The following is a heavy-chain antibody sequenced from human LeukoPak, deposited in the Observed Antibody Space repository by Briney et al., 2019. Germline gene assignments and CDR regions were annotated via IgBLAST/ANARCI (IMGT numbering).Heavy chain of an antibody. CDR2: ISSSSSTV. J-gene: IGHJ3*02. V-gene: IGHV3-48*04. CDR1: GFIFSTST. CDR3: VRDSYYAFDI. Sequence: SGGSLRLSCAASGFIFSTSTMNWVRQAPGKGLEWVSYISSSSSTVFHADSVKGRFTISRDNAKSSLFLHMNSLRAEGTAIYYCVRDSYYAFDIWGQGTVVAVSS. D-gene: IGHD2-8*01.